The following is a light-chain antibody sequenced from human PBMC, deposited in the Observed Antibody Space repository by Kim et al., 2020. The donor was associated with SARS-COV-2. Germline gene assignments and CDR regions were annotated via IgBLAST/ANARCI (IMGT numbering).Light chain of an antibody. Sequence: SPGERATLSCRASQTINNKLVWYQPKPGQAPRLLIYDATTRATGVPARFIGSGSETDFTLTISSLQSEDFAVYYCQQSNDWPPLTFGQGTKVDIK. V-gene: IGKV3-15*01. CDR2: DAT. CDR1: QTINNK. J-gene: IGKJ1*01. CDR3: QQSNDWPPLT.